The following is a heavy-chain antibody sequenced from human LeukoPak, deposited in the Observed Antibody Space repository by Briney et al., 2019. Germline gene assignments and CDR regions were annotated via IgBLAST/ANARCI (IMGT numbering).Heavy chain of an antibody. Sequence: SETLSLTCSFSGYSISSGYYWGWIRQPPGQGLEWIGNIYHSGSTYYNPSLKSRVTISVDTSKNQFSLKLSSVTAADTAVYYCARSGSKDAFDIWGQGTMVTVSS. CDR2: IYHSGST. J-gene: IGHJ3*02. CDR1: GYSISSGYY. CDR3: ARSGSKDAFDI. D-gene: IGHD1-26*01. V-gene: IGHV4-38-2*01.